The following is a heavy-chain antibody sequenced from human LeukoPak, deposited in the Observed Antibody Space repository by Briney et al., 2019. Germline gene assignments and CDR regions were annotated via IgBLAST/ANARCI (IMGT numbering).Heavy chain of an antibody. CDR2: ISYDGSNR. J-gene: IGHJ4*02. D-gene: IGHD1-26*01. CDR3: AKDRTGSGSYSALDY. CDR1: GFTFSSYG. Sequence: GGSLRLSCAASGFTFSSYGMHWVRQAPGKGLEWVAVISYDGSNRYYADSVKGRFTISRDNSKNTLYLQMNSLRAEDTAVYYCAKDRTGSGSYSALDYWGQGTLVTVSS. V-gene: IGHV3-30*18.